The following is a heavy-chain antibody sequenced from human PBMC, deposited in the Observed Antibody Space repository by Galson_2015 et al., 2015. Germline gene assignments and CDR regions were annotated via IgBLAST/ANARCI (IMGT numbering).Heavy chain of an antibody. V-gene: IGHV1-18*01. CDR2: ISAYNGNT. CDR3: ARDGRRYCSSTSCYYPFDY. Sequence: SVKVSCKASGYTFTSYGISWVRQAPGQGLEWMGWISAYNGNTNYAQKLQGRVTMTTDTSTSTAYMELRSLRSDDTAVYYCARDGRRYCSSTSCYYPFDYWGQGTLVTVSS. D-gene: IGHD2-2*01. J-gene: IGHJ4*02. CDR1: GYTFTSYG.